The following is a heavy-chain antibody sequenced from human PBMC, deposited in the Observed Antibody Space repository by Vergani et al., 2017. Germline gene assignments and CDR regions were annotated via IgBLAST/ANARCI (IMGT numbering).Heavy chain of an antibody. CDR1: GGSISSSSYY. CDR3: ARQGDGGVSFAWYFDL. D-gene: IGHD3-3*01. J-gene: IGHJ2*01. V-gene: IGHV4-39*01. CDR2: IYYSGST. Sequence: QLQLQESGPGLVKPSETLSLTCTVSGGSISSSSYYWGWIRQPPGKGLEWIGGIYYSGSTYYNPSLKSRVTISVDASKNQFSLKLSSVTAADTAVYYCARQGDGGVSFAWYFDLWGRGTLVTVSS.